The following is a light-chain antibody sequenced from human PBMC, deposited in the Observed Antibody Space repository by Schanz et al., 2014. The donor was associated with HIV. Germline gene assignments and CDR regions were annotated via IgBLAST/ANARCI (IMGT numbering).Light chain of an antibody. CDR1: SSDVGGYYY. CDR2: EVT. V-gene: IGLV2-8*01. CDR3: SSSAGSDNLV. J-gene: IGLJ2*01. Sequence: QSALTQPPSASGSPGQSVNISCTGTSSDVGGYYYVSWYQHHPGRAPRLLIYEVTKRPSGVPGRFSGSKSGNTASLTVSGLQVDDEADYYCSSSAGSDNLVFGGGTKLTVL.